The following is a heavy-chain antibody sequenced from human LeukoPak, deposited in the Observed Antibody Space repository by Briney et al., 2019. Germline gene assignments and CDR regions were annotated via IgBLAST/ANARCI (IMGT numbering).Heavy chain of an antibody. CDR1: GGSISSYY. V-gene: IGHV4-59*12. Sequence: SETLSPTCTVSGGSISSYYWSWIRQPPGKGLEWIGYIYYSGSTYYNPSLKSRVTISVDTSKNQFSLKLSSVTAADTAVYYCARARATDNYYDSSGSGGYFDYWGQGTLVTVSS. CDR2: IYYSGST. J-gene: IGHJ4*02. CDR3: ARARATDNYYDSSGSGGYFDY. D-gene: IGHD3-22*01.